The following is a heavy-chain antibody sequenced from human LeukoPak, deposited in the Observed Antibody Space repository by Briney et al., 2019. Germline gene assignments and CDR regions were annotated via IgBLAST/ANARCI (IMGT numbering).Heavy chain of an antibody. V-gene: IGHV3-21*01. CDR2: ISSSSSYI. Sequence: GGSLRLSCAASGFTFSSYSMNWVRQAPGKGLEWVSSISSSSSYIKYADSVKGRFTISRDNAKNSLYLQMNSLRAEDTAVYYCARDDGDYFDYWGQGTLVTVSS. J-gene: IGHJ4*02. D-gene: IGHD4-17*01. CDR1: GFTFSSYS. CDR3: ARDDGDYFDY.